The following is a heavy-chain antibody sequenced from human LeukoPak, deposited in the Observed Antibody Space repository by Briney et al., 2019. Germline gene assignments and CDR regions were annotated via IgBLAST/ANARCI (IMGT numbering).Heavy chain of an antibody. CDR3: ARWYSSSYSLPEYYYYYYMDV. CDR1: GHTFTSYD. J-gene: IGHJ6*03. D-gene: IGHD6-6*01. Sequence: ASVKVSCKASGHTFTSYDINWVRQATGQGLEWMGWMNPNSGNTGYAQKFQGRVTMTRNTSISTAYMELSSLRSEDTAVYYCARWYSSSYSLPEYYYYYYMDVWGKGTTVTVSS. CDR2: MNPNSGNT. V-gene: IGHV1-8*01.